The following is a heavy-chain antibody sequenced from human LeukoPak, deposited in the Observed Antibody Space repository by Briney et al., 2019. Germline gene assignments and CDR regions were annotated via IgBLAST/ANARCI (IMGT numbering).Heavy chain of an antibody. CDR2: INPSDGST. CDR1: GYTFTSYY. D-gene: IGHD5-24*01. V-gene: IGHV1-46*01. CDR3: ARIRDGYNDAYDI. J-gene: IGHJ3*02. Sequence: ASVKVSCKASGYTFTSYYIHLVRQAPGQGFEWMAIINPSDGSTANSQKFQGRVTMTRDTSTSTVYMELSGLRSEDTALYYCARIRDGYNDAYDIWGQGTMVTVSS.